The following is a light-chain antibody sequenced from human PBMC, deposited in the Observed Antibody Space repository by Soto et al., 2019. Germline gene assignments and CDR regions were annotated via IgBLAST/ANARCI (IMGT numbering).Light chain of an antibody. V-gene: IGKV1-5*01. CDR3: QQYNIPFP. J-gene: IGKJ2*01. CDR1: QSISSW. Sequence: DIQMTQSPSTLSASVGDRVTITCRASQSISSWLAWYQQKPGQAPKLLIYDASSLESGVPSRFSGSGSGTESTLTICSLQPDALATYYCQQYNIPFPFGQGTKLEIK. CDR2: DAS.